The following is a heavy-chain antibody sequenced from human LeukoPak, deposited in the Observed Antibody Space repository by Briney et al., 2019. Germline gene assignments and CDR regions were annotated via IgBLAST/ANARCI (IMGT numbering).Heavy chain of an antibody. CDR1: GATLSSYA. D-gene: IGHD3-22*01. Sequence: ASVKVSCKASGATLSSYAISWVRQAPGQGLEWMGGIIPIFGTANYAQKLQGRVTMTTDTSTSTAYMELRSLRSDDTAVYYCARNSYYYDSSGIFDYWGQGTLVTVSS. V-gene: IGHV1-69*05. J-gene: IGHJ4*02. CDR2: IIPIFGTA. CDR3: ARNSYYYDSSGIFDY.